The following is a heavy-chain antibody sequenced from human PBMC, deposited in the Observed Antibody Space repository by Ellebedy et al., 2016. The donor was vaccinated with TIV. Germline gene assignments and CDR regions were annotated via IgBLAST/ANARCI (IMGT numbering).Heavy chain of an antibody. D-gene: IGHD3-10*01. Sequence: SETLSLTXTVSGGSISSGSYYWSWIRQPAGKGLEWIGRIYTSGSTNYNPSLKSRVTMSVDTSKNQFSLKLSSVTAADTAVYYCARGPIGLWFGDSYPNSWYFDLWGRGTLVTVSS. CDR3: ARGPIGLWFGDSYPNSWYFDL. CDR2: IYTSGST. V-gene: IGHV4-61*02. J-gene: IGHJ2*01. CDR1: GGSISSGSYY.